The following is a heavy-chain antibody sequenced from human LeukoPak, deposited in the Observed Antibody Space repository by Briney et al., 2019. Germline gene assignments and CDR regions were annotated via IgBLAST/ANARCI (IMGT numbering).Heavy chain of an antibody. CDR3: ARGDYVWGSYRPNNWFDP. CDR1: GGSISSYY. Sequence: SETLSLTCTVSGGSISSYYWSWIRQPPGKGLEWIGYIYYSGSTNYNPSLKSRVTISVDTSKNQFSLKLSPVTAADTAVYYCARGDYVWGSYRPNNWFDPWGQGTLVTVSS. D-gene: IGHD3-16*02. J-gene: IGHJ5*02. V-gene: IGHV4-59*01. CDR2: IYYSGST.